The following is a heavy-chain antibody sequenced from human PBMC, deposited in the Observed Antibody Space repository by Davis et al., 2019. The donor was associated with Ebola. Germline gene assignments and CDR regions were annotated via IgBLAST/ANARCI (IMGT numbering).Heavy chain of an antibody. CDR3: ARDSHTIFGVVAIDY. D-gene: IGHD3-3*01. V-gene: IGHV3-74*01. CDR1: GFTFRSYW. Sequence: PGGSLRLSCAASGFTFRSYWMHWVRQAPGKGLVWVSRINSDGSSTSYADSVKGRFTISRDNAKNTLYLQMNSLRAEDTAVYYCARDSHTIFGVVAIDYWGQGTLVTVSS. J-gene: IGHJ4*02. CDR2: INSDGSST.